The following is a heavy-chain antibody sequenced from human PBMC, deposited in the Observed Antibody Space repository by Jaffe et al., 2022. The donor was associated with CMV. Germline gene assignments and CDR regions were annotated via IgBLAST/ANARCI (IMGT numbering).Heavy chain of an antibody. Sequence: QVQLVQSGAEVKKPGSSVKVSCKASGGTFSSYAISWVRQAPGQGLEWMGRIIPILGIANYAQKFQGRVTITADKSTSTAYMELSSLRSEDTAVYYCASSPYYDFWSGSYAPPTFDYWGQGTLVTVSS. V-gene: IGHV1-69*09. D-gene: IGHD3-3*01. J-gene: IGHJ4*02. CDR3: ASSPYYDFWSGSYAPPTFDY. CDR1: GGTFSSYA. CDR2: IIPILGIA.